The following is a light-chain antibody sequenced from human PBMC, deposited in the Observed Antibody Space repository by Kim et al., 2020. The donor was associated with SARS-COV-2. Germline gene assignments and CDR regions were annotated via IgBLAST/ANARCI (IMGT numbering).Light chain of an antibody. CDR2: GNV. CDR3: QSFDTSLSGSRV. Sequence: QSVLTQPPSVSGAPGQRVTISCTGNSSNIGAGYDVQWYQQLPGTAPKLLMFGNVNRPSGVPDRFSGSKSGTSASLAFTGLQAEDEADYYCQSFDTSLSGSRVFGSGTKVTVL. V-gene: IGLV1-40*01. J-gene: IGLJ6*01. CDR1: SSNIGAGYD.